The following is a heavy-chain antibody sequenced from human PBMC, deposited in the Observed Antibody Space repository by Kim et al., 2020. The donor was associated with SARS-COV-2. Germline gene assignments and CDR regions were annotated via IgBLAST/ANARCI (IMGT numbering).Heavy chain of an antibody. Sequence: YNPSPKSRVTISVDPSRNQFSLQLNSVTAADTAVYYCARARGYSYGSLDYWGQGTLVTVSS. CDR3: ARARGYSYGSLDY. V-gene: IGHV4-39*01. D-gene: IGHD5-18*01. J-gene: IGHJ4*02.